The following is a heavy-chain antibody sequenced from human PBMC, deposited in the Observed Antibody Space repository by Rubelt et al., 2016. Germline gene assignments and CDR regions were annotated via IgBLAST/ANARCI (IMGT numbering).Heavy chain of an antibody. V-gene: IGHV1-3*01. J-gene: IGHJ5*02. CDR3: ARVIWGSGWSNNWFDP. CDR2: INAGNGNT. CDR1: GYSFTTYS. Sequence: QVQLVQSGAEVKKPGASVKVSCKAAGYSFTTYSIHWVRQAPGQRLEWMGWINAGNGNTKYSQKFHGRVTITRDTSASTAYMELSSLRSEDTAVYYCARVIWGSGWSNNWFDPWGQGTLVTVSS. D-gene: IGHD6-19*01.